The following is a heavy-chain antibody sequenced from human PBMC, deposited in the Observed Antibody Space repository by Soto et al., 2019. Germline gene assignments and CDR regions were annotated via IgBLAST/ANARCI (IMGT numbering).Heavy chain of an antibody. V-gene: IGHV4-34*01. CDR2: INHSGST. CDR3: ARGRYYGSGYYYYYGMDV. D-gene: IGHD3-10*01. J-gene: IGHJ6*02. CDR1: GGSFSCYY. Sequence: PSDTLSLTCALYGGSFSCYYWSWIRQPPGKGLEWIGEINHSGSTNYNPSLKSRVTISVDTSKNQFSLKLSSVTAADTAVYYCARGRYYGSGYYYYYGMDVWGQGTTVTVS.